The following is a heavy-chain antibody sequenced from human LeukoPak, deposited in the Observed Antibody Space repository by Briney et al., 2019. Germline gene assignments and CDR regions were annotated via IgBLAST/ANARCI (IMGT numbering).Heavy chain of an antibody. Sequence: SETLSLTCTVSGGSVSSYYWIWIRQPPGKGLEWIGYVYNSGNTNYNPSLKSRVTMSVDTSKNQFSLKLSSLTAADTAVYYYARGSSSGYGSGSYYREFDYWGQGTVVTVSS. D-gene: IGHD3-10*01. CDR2: VYNSGNT. CDR1: GGSVSSYY. CDR3: ARGSSSGYGSGSYYREFDY. J-gene: IGHJ4*02. V-gene: IGHV4-59*02.